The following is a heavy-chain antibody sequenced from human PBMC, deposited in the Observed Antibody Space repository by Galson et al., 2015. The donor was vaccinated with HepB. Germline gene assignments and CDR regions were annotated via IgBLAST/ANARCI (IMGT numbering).Heavy chain of an antibody. D-gene: IGHD2-2*01. CDR2: IVPIFGTA. J-gene: IGHJ6*02. CDR3: ARGGLGYCSSTSCYEDYYYGMDV. Sequence: SVKVSCKASGGTFSTYAINWVRQAPGQGLEWVGGIVPIFGTAKYAQKFQARVTITADESTSTAYMELRSLRSDDTAVYYCARGGLGYCSSTSCYEDYYYGMDVWGQGTTVTVSS. CDR1: GGTFSTYA. V-gene: IGHV1-69*13.